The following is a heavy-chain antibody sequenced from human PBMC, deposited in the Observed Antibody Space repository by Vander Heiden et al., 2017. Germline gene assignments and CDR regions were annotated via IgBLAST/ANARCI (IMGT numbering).Heavy chain of an antibody. D-gene: IGHD3-9*01. CDR1: GLPFSSYA. CDR3: AKDAPFDWLLYSGYGMDV. Sequence: VQLLESGGGLVQPGGSLRLSCAASGLPFSSYARSWVRQAPGKGLEWVSAIIVSGGSTYYADSVKGRFTISRDNSKNTRYLQMNSLRAEDTAVYYCAKDAPFDWLLYSGYGMDVWGQGTTVTVSS. J-gene: IGHJ6*02. V-gene: IGHV3-23*01. CDR2: IIVSGGST.